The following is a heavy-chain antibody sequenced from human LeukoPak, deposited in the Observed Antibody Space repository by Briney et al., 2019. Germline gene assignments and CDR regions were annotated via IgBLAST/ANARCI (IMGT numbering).Heavy chain of an antibody. CDR2: ISSSGSTI. CDR3: AREPRVWSGRLYYFDY. V-gene: IGHV3-11*01. CDR1: GFTFSDYY. D-gene: IGHD3-10*01. Sequence: MSGGSLRLSCAASGFTFSDYYMNWIRQAPGKGLEWVSYISSSGSTINYADSVKGRFTISRDNAKNSLYLQMNSLRAEDTAVYYCAREPRVWSGRLYYFDYWGQGTLVTVSS. J-gene: IGHJ4*02.